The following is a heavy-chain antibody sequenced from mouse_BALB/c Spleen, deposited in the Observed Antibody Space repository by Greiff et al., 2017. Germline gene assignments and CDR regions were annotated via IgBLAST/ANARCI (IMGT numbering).Heavy chain of an antibody. Sequence: DVKLQESGPGLVKPSQSLSLTCTVTGYSITSDYAWNWIRQFPGNKLEWMGYISYSGSTSYNPSLKSRISITRDTSKNQFFLQLNSVTTEDTATYYCARGDYLGGFAYWGQGTLVTVSA. CDR1: GYSITSDYA. CDR2: ISYSGST. J-gene: IGHJ3*01. CDR3: ARGDYLGGFAY. V-gene: IGHV3-2*02. D-gene: IGHD1-1*01.